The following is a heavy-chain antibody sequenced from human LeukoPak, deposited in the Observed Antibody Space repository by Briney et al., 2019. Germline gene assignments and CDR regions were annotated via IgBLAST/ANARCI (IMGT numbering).Heavy chain of an antibody. CDR3: ARFVYGSGSLSQ. Sequence: GASVKVSCKASGYIFTDYYMHWVRQAPGQELGWMGRINPNSGGTNYAQKFQGRVTMTRDTSISTAYMELSRLRSDDTAVYYCARFVYGSGSLSQWGQGTLVTVSS. CDR2: INPNSGGT. CDR1: GYIFTDYY. V-gene: IGHV1-2*06. J-gene: IGHJ4*02. D-gene: IGHD3-10*01.